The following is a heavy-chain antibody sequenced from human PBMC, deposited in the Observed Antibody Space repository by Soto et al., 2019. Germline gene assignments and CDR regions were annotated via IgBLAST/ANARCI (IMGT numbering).Heavy chain of an antibody. CDR2: IYPGDSNT. Sequence: GESLKISCKGSGYSFTSYWIGWVRQMPGKGLEWMGIIYPGDSNTRYSPSLQGQVTISVDKSISTAYLQWSSLKATDTAMYYLARLVYNFWVVQPNPRYCYGISVWGRGSAVRVSS. CDR1: GYSFTSYW. V-gene: IGHV5-51*01. J-gene: IGHJ6*02. CDR3: ARLVYNFWVVQPNPRYCYGISV. D-gene: IGHD3-3*01.